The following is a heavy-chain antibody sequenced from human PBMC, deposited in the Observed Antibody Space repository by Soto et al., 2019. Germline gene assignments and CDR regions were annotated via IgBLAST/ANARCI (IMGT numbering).Heavy chain of an antibody. J-gene: IGHJ4*02. CDR2: IIPIFGTA. CDR3: ASRDSNYIVY. Sequence: SVKVSCKGFGGSFSSYAIRWVRQAPGQGLEWMGGIIPIFGTANYAQKFQGRVTITADESTSTAYMELSSLRSEDTAVYYGASRDSNYIVYWGQGALVSVSS. D-gene: IGHD4-4*01. V-gene: IGHV1-69*13. CDR1: GGSFSSYA.